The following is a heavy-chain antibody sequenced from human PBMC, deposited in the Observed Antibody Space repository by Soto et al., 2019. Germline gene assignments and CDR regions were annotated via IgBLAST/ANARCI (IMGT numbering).Heavy chain of an antibody. D-gene: IGHD4-17*01. CDR2: IIPILGIA. J-gene: IGHJ4*02. CDR3: ARGRAYGDYFDY. V-gene: IGHV1-69*02. CDR1: GGTFSSYT. Sequence: QVPLVQSGAEVKKPGSSVKVSCKASGGTFSSYTISWVRQAPGQGLEWMGRIIPILGIANYAQKFQGRVTITADKSTSTAYMELSSLRSEDTAVYYCARGRAYGDYFDYWGQGTLVTVSS.